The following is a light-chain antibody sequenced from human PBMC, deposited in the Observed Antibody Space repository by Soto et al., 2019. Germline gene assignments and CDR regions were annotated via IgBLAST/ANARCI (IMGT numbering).Light chain of an antibody. CDR1: QSISSY. V-gene: IGKV1-39*01. Sequence: DIQLTQSPSSLSASVGDRDTITCRASQSISSYLNWYQQRPGKAPNLLIYATSSLRTGVPSSFSGSRSGADFTLTISNLQPEDFPTYYCQQSYSTPPTTFGQGTRLEIK. CDR3: QQSYSTPPTT. CDR2: ATS. J-gene: IGKJ5*01.